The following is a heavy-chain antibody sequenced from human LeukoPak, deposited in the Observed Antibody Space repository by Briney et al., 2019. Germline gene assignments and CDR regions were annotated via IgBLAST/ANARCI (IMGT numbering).Heavy chain of an antibody. CDR3: AAYEPAAIQFDY. D-gene: IGHD2-2*01. J-gene: IGHJ4*02. CDR2: IYHSGST. Sequence: SETLSLTCAVSGYSIGSGYYWGWIRQPPGKGLEWIGSIYHSGSTYYNPSPKSRVTISVDTSKNQFSLKLSSVTAADTAVYYCAAYEPAAIQFDYWGQGTLVTVSS. CDR1: GYSIGSGYY. V-gene: IGHV4-38-2*01.